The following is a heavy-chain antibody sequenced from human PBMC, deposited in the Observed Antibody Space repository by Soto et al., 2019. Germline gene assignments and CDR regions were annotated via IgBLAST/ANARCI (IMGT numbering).Heavy chain of an antibody. V-gene: IGHV1-2*02. Sequence: ASVKVSCKASGYTFTGYYMHWVRQAPGKGLEWMGWINPNSGGTNYAQKFQGRVTMTRDTSISTAYMELSRLTSDDTAVYYCARGWSIFGVVIGHRDFDYWGQGTLVTVSS. CDR1: GYTFTGYY. J-gene: IGHJ4*02. D-gene: IGHD3-3*01. CDR3: ARGWSIFGVVIGHRDFDY. CDR2: INPNSGGT.